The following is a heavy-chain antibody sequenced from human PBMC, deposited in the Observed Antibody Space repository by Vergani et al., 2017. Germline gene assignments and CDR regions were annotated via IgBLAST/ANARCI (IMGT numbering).Heavy chain of an antibody. CDR3: AYSYSSGYPKYWYFDL. D-gene: IGHD3-22*01. V-gene: IGHV4-34*01. CDR1: GGSFSGYY. J-gene: IGHJ2*01. Sequence: QVQLQQWGAGLLKPSETLSLTCAVYGGSFSGYYWSWIRQPPGKGLEWIGEINHSGSTNYNPSLKSRVTISVDTSKNQFSLKLSSVTAADTAVYYCAYSYSSGYPKYWYFDLWGRGTLVTVSS. CDR2: INHSGST.